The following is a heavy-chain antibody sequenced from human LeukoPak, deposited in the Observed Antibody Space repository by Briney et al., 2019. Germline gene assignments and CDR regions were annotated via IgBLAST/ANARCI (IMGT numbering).Heavy chain of an antibody. CDR2: INTNTGNP. CDR3: ATLVDTAMVIPDY. V-gene: IGHV7-4-1*02. J-gene: IGHJ4*02. Sequence: ASVKVSCKASGGTFSSYAISWVRQAPGQGLEWMGWINTNTGNPTYAQGFTGRFVFSLDTSVSTAYLQISSLKAEDTAVYYCATLVDTAMVIPDYWGQGTLVTVFS. D-gene: IGHD5-18*01. CDR1: GGTFSSYA.